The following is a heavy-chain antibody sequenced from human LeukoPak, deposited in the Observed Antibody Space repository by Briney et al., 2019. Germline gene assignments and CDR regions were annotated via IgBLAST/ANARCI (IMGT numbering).Heavy chain of an antibody. CDR1: GGTFRSYA. J-gene: IGHJ4*02. D-gene: IGHD5-24*01. CDR2: IIPIFGTA. V-gene: IGHV1-69*05. Sequence: SVKVSCKASGGTFRSYAISWVRQAPGQGLEWMGRIIPIFGTANYAQKFQGRVTITTDESTSTAYMELSSLRSEDTAVYYCARGGTRDGYDFDYWGQGTLVTVSS. CDR3: ARGGTRDGYDFDY.